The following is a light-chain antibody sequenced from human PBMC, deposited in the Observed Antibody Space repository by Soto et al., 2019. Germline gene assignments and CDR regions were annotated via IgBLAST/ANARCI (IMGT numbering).Light chain of an antibody. CDR1: QVISDY. CDR3: QKSHSAPCT. J-gene: IGKJ1*01. Sequence: DIQMTQSPSSLSASVGDRVTLTCRASQVISDYLAWYQQKPGKVRELLIYAESTLQSGVPSRFSGSGSGTDYTLPISSLQPEDVANYYSQKSHSAPCTFGQGTKVDIK. V-gene: IGKV1-27*01. CDR2: AES.